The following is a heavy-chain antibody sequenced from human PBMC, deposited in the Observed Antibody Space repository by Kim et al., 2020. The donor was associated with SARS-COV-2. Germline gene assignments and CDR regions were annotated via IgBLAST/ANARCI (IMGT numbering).Heavy chain of an antibody. CDR2: GRT. D-gene: IGHD6-13*01. J-gene: IGHJ3*02. CDR3: ATAAGDAFDI. V-gene: IGHV4-30-2*05. Sequence: GRTSYTPSRTSRITISTATSKNRFSLTLTSVTTADTAVYYCATAAGDAFDIWGQGTMVTVSS.